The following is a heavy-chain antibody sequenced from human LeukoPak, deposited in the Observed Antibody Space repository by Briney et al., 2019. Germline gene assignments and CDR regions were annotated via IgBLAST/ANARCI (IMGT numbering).Heavy chain of an antibody. J-gene: IGHJ6*02. CDR2: IYPDDSDT. Sequence: GESLKISCKGSGYRFTSYWIGWVHQMPGRGLEWMGIIYPDDSDTKYSPSFQGQVTISVDKSISTAYLQWSSLKASDTAIYYCARHNYGDLVKHYYYHGMDVWGQGTTVTVSS. V-gene: IGHV5-51*07. D-gene: IGHD4-17*01. CDR3: ARHNYGDLVKHYYYHGMDV. CDR1: GYRFTSYW.